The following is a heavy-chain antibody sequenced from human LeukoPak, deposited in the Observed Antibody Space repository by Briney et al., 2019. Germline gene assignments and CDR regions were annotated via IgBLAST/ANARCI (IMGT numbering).Heavy chain of an antibody. V-gene: IGHV4-59*01. CDR2: IYYSGST. CDR1: GGSISSYY. D-gene: IGHD4-11*01. Sequence: SETLSLTCTASGGSISSYYWSWIRQPPGKGLEWIGYIYYSGSTNYNPSLKSRVTISVDTSKNQFSLKLSSATAADTAVYYCARGYYSNYVDYWGQGTLVTVSS. J-gene: IGHJ4*02. CDR3: ARGYYSNYVDY.